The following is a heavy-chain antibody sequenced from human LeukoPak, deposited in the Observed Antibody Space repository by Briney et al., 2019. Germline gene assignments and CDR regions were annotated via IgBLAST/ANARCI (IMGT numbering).Heavy chain of an antibody. J-gene: IGHJ3*02. V-gene: IGHV3-21*04. D-gene: IGHD5-18*01. CDR3: ARDLWREYSYGLDAFDI. Sequence: GGSLRLSCAASGFTFSSYSMNWVRQAPGKGLEWVSSISSSSSYTNYADSVKGRFTISRDNAKNSLYLQMNSLRAEDTAVYYCARDLWREYSYGLDAFDIWGQGTMVTVSS. CDR1: GFTFSSYS. CDR2: ISSSSSYT.